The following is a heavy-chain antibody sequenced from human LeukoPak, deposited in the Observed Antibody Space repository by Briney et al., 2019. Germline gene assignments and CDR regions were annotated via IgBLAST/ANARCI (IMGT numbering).Heavy chain of an antibody. V-gene: IGHV1-2*02. D-gene: IGHD3-10*01. CDR3: AKDMVRGVIIDRGNWFDP. CDR2: INPNSGGT. J-gene: IGHJ5*02. CDR1: GYTFTGYY. Sequence: ASVKVSCKASGYTFTGYYMHWVRQASGQGLEWMGWINPNSGGTNYAQKFQGRVTMTRDTSISTAYMELSRLRSDDTAVYYCAKDMVRGVIIDRGNWFDPWGQGTLVTVSS.